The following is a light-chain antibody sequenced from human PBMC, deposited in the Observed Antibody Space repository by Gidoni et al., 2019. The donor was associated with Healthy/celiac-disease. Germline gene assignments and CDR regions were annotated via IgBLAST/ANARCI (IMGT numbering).Light chain of an antibody. CDR1: QRVSSY. J-gene: IGKJ1*01. V-gene: IGKV3-11*01. CDR2: DAS. CDR3: RQRSNWLWT. Sequence: DIVLTHSPATLSLSPRDKATLYCRASQRVSSYLTWYQQKPDQAPRLLIYDASNRATGIPARFSGSRSGTDVSLTISSLEPEDFAVYYCRQRSNWLWTFGEGTKVEIK.